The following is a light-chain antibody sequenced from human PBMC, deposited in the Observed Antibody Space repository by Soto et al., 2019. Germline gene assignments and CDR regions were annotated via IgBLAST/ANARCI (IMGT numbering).Light chain of an antibody. J-gene: IGLJ3*02. CDR2: EVT. CDR1: NSDIGGYNY. CDR3: SSYRTINPLTM. Sequence: QSALTQPASVSGSPGQSITISCTGTNSDIGGYNYVSWYQQHPGKAPKLIIYEVTNRPSGVSNRFSCSRSGNTASLTISGLQAEDEADYYCSSYRTINPLTMFGGGTKLTVL. V-gene: IGLV2-14*01.